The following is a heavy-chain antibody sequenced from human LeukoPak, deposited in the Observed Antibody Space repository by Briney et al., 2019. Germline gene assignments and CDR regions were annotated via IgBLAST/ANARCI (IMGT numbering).Heavy chain of an antibody. Sequence: PSETLSLTCTVSGGSISSGGYYWSWIRQHPGKGLEWIGYIYYSGSTYYNPSLKSRVTISVDTSKNQFSLKLSSVTAADTAVYYCARSYYYDSSGYGIDYWGQGTLVTVSS. CDR3: ARSYYYDSSGYGIDY. CDR1: GGSISSGGYY. D-gene: IGHD3-22*01. J-gene: IGHJ4*02. V-gene: IGHV4-31*03. CDR2: IYYSGST.